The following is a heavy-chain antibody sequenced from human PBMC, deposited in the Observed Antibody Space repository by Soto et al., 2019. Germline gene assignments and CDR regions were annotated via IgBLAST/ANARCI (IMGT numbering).Heavy chain of an antibody. CDR2: IYNTGIT. CDR1: GDSIYSSSYY. D-gene: IGHD6-13*01. V-gene: IGHV4-39*07. Sequence: SETLSLTCTVSGDSIYSSSYYWAWIRQSPGRGLEWIGTIYNTGITYYNPSLKSRVTLSVDTSKNQFSLRLSSVTAADTAVYYCARDRSSSWYAPHAFAFWGQGSMVTVSS. CDR3: ARDRSSSWYAPHAFAF. J-gene: IGHJ3*01.